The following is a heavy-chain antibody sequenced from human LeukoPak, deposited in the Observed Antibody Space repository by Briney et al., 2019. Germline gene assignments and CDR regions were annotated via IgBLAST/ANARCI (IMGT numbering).Heavy chain of an antibody. CDR1: GFTFSSYG. Sequence: PGGSLRLSCAASGFTFSSYGMHWVRQAPGKGLEWVAVISYDGSNKYYADSVKGRFTISRDNSKNTLYLQMNSLRAEDTAVYYCAKDLVADTRGDYWGQGTLVTVSS. CDR3: AKDLVADTRGDY. J-gene: IGHJ4*02. D-gene: IGHD6-19*01. CDR2: ISYDGSNK. V-gene: IGHV3-30*18.